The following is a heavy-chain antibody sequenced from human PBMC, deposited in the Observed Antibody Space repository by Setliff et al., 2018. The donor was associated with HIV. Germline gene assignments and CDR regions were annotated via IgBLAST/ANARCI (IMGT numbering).Heavy chain of an antibody. V-gene: IGHV3-72*01. Sequence: GSLRRSCAASGFTFSEYYMDWVRQAPGEGLEWVGRTRNKDNTYTTKYAASVKGRFTISRDDSKNSLYLQMNSLKTEDTAVYFWARGESFYDNSGNYFDYWGQGTLVTVSS. CDR1: GFTFSEYY. CDR2: TRNKDNTYTT. J-gene: IGHJ4*02. CDR3: ARGESFYDNSGNYFDY. D-gene: IGHD3-22*01.